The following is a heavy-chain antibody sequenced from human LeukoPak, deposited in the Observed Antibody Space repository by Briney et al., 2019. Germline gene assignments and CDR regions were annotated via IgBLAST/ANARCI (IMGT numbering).Heavy chain of an antibody. CDR1: GFSLGTYS. CDR2: MSSSSNYI. D-gene: IGHD2-21*01. CDR3: SREGIAVSGYDL. J-gene: IGHJ4*02. V-gene: IGHV3-21*01. Sequence: GGSLRLSCAASGFSLGTYSMNWVRRPPGKGLEWVSSMSSSSNYIFYADSVRSRCTIFRDNAKKSLFLQMMSLIAEDTAVYFCSREGIAVSGYDLWGQGTLVTVSS.